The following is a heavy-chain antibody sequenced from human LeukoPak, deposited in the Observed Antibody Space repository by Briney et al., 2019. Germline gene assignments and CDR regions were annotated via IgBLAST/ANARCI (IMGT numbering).Heavy chain of an antibody. D-gene: IGHD4-17*01. V-gene: IGHV3-11*01. Sequence: GGSLRLSCAASGFTFSDYYMNWIRQAPGKGLEWISYISSSGSTIYYADSVKSRFTISRDNAKNSLYLQMNSLRAEDTAVYYCASGLNTVTVPFDYWGQGTLVTVSS. CDR1: GFTFSDYY. J-gene: IGHJ4*02. CDR3: ASGLNTVTVPFDY. CDR2: ISSSGSTI.